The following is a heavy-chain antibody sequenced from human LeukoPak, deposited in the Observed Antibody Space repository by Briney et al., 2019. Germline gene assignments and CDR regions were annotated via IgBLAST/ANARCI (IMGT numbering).Heavy chain of an antibody. V-gene: IGHV4-39*01. CDR2: IYYSGST. CDR3: ARQLLHYYGSGSYFSSPFDY. D-gene: IGHD3-10*01. J-gene: IGHJ4*02. Sequence: SETLSLTCTVSGGSISSSSYYWGWIRQPPGKGLEWIGSIYYSGSTYYNPSLKSRVTISVDTSKNQFSLKLSSVTAADTAVYYCARQLLHYYGSGSYFSSPFDYWGPGTLVTVPS. CDR1: GGSISSSSYY.